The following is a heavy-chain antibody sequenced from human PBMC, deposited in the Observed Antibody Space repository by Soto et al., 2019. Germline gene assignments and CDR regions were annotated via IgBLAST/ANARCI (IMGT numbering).Heavy chain of an antibody. CDR2: INPSGGST. V-gene: IGHV1-46*01. Sequence: QVQLVQSGAEVKKPGASVKVSCKASGYTFTSYYMHWVRQAPGQGLEWMGIINPSGGSTSDAQKFQGRVTMTRDTSTSTVYMELSSLRSEDTAVYYCARAQYDFWSGYYPYFDYWGQGTLVTVSS. CDR1: GYTFTSYY. D-gene: IGHD3-3*01. CDR3: ARAQYDFWSGYYPYFDY. J-gene: IGHJ4*02.